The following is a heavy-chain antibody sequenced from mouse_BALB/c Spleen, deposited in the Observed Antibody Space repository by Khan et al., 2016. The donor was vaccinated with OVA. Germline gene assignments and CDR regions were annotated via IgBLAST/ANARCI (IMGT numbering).Heavy chain of an antibody. Sequence: VQLKQSGAELVRSGASVKLSCTASGFNIKDYYMHWVKQRPEQGLEWIGWIDPENGDTEYAPKFQGKATMTADTSSNTAYLQLSSLTSEDTAVYYCNGYSGSSYVFDYWGQGTTLTVSS. CDR2: IDPENGDT. V-gene: IGHV14-4*02. J-gene: IGHJ2*01. CDR3: NGYSGSSYVFDY. CDR1: GFNIKDYY. D-gene: IGHD1-1*01.